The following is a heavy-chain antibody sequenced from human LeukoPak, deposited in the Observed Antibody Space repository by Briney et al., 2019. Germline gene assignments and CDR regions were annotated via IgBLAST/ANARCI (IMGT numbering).Heavy chain of an antibody. J-gene: IGHJ5*02. D-gene: IGHD3-10*01. V-gene: IGHV1-18*01. CDR1: GYTFTSYG. Sequence: ASVKVSCKASGYTFTSYGISWVRQAPGQGLEWMGWISAYNSNTNYSQKLQGRVTMTTDTSTSTAYMELRSLRSDDTAVYYCARDTPRHYYGSGSWGLFDPWGQGTLVTVSS. CDR3: ARDTPRHYYGSGSWGLFDP. CDR2: ISAYNSNT.